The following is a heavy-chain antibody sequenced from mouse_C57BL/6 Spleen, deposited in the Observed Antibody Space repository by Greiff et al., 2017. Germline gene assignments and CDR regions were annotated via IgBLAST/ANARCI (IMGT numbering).Heavy chain of an antibody. CDR2: IYPSDSET. D-gene: IGHD2-1*01. CDR1: GYTFTSYW. J-gene: IGHJ2*01. CDR3: ARRGLYYGNYDYFDY. Sequence: QVQLQQPGAELVRPGSSVKLSCKASGYTFTSYWMDWVKQRPGQGLEWIGNIYPSDSETHYTQKFKDKATLTVDKSSSTAYMQLSSLTSEDSAVYYCARRGLYYGNYDYFDYWGQGTTLTVSS. V-gene: IGHV1-61*01.